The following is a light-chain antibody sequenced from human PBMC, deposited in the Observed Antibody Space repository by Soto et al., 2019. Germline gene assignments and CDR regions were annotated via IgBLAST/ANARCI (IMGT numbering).Light chain of an antibody. CDR1: QSLLYSNGYND. CDR3: MQAQQTPRT. J-gene: IGKJ1*01. V-gene: IGKV2-28*01. CDR2: LGS. Sequence: DIVMTQSPLSLPVTPGEPASISCRSSQSLLYSNGYNDLTWYLQKPGHSPKLLIYLGSNRASGVPERFSGRGSGTSFTLKISSVAAEDVGVYYCMQAQQTPRTFGQGTKVEIK.